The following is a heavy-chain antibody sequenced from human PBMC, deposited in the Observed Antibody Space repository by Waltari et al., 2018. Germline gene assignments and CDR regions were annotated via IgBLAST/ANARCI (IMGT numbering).Heavy chain of an antibody. CDR3: ATYIGASVGTAAFDV. CDR1: GVSISSNRTY. J-gene: IGHJ3*01. Sequence: QLQLQESGPRLVRPSETLSLICRVSGVSISSNRTYWAWIRKSPGQGLEWIGTVSYSGTTYISPSLKSRVSVSRDTSKNQVSLILGSVTAADMAVYYCATYIGASVGTAAFDVWGQGTMVTVSS. D-gene: IGHD5-12*01. CDR2: VSYSGTT. V-gene: IGHV4-39*01.